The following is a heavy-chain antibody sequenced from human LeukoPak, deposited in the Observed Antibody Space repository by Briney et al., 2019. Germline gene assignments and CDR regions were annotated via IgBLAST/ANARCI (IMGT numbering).Heavy chain of an antibody. CDR1: GYTFTSYY. J-gene: IGHJ4*02. CDR2: INPSGDST. Sequence: ASVKVSCKASGYTFTSYYVHWVRQAPGQGLEWMGIINPSGDSTTYAQKFQGSVTVTRDTSTSTVYMELSSLRSEDTAMYYCATSREWLGLDYWGQGTLVTVSS. D-gene: IGHD3-3*01. V-gene: IGHV1-46*01. CDR3: ATSREWLGLDY.